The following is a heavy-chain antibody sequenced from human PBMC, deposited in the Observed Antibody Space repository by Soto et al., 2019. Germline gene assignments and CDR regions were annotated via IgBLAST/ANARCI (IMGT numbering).Heavy chain of an antibody. J-gene: IGHJ4*02. D-gene: IGHD4-17*01. CDR2: IYWDDDK. V-gene: IGHV2-5*02. CDR3: AQLETTAGNFGF. Sequence: SGPTLVNPTQTLTLTCTFSGFSLSTSGVGVGWIRQPPGQALEWLALIYWDDDKRYSPSLKSRLTITKDTSNNQVVLTMTNMDPVDTATYYCAQLETTAGNFGFWGQGTLVTVSS. CDR1: GFSLSTSGVG.